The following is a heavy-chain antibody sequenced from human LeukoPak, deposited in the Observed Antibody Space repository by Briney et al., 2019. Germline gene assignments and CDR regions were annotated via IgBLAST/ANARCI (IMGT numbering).Heavy chain of an antibody. CDR1: GGSFSGYY. CDR2: INHSGST. CDR3: ARLRGVPAHYGMDV. D-gene: IGHD2-2*01. Sequence: PSETLSLTCAVYGGSFSGYYWSWIRQPPGKGLEWIGEINHSGSTNYNPSLKSRVTISVDTSKNQFSLKLSSVTAADTAVYYCARLRGVPAHYGMDVWGQGTTVTVSS. J-gene: IGHJ6*02. V-gene: IGHV4-34*01.